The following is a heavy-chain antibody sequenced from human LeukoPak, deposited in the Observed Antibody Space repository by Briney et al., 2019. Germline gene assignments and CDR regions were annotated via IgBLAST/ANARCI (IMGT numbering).Heavy chain of an antibody. CDR2: ISGSGGST. CDR1: GFTFSSYA. J-gene: IGHJ5*02. D-gene: IGHD6-19*01. CDR3: AKDTSSGWPNWFDP. Sequence: PGGSLRLSCAASGFTFSSYAMSWVRQAPGKGLEWVSAISGSGGSTYYADSVKGRFTISRDNSKNTLYLQMTSLRAEDTALYYCAKDTSSGWPNWFDPWGQGTLVTVSS. V-gene: IGHV3-23*01.